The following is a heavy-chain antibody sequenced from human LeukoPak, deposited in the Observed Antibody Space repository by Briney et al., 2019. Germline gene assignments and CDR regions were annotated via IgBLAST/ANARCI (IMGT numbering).Heavy chain of an antibody. Sequence: GGSLRLSCAASGFTFSSYNMNWVRQAPGKGLEWVSYISSSSGTIYYADSVKGRFTISRDNAKNSLYLQMNSLRAEDTAVYYCARAEDYGDYSDYFDYWGQGTLVTVSS. D-gene: IGHD4-17*01. J-gene: IGHJ4*02. V-gene: IGHV3-48*04. CDR2: ISSSSGTI. CDR1: GFTFSSYN. CDR3: ARAEDYGDYSDYFDY.